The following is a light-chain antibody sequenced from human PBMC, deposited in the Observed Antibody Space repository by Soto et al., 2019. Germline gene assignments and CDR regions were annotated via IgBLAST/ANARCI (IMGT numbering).Light chain of an antibody. J-gene: IGKJ5*01. CDR1: QTISNY. Sequence: DIHMTQSPSSLSASLGDRVTITCRASQTISNYLNWYQQKSGRAPELLVYAASNLQSGVPSRFTGSGSGTHFTLTISGLEPADFATYFCQQSYNTPITFGQGTRLEI. CDR2: AAS. V-gene: IGKV1-39*01. CDR3: QQSYNTPIT.